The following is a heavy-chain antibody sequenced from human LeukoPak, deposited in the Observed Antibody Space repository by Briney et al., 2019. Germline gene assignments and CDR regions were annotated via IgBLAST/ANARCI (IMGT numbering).Heavy chain of an antibody. CDR1: GFTFSSYG. D-gene: IGHD6-19*01. CDR3: ARDGSSGWYWVDY. CDR2: IWYDGSNK. J-gene: IGHJ4*02. V-gene: IGHV3-33*01. Sequence: GGSLRLSCAASGFTFSSYGMHWVRHAPDKGLEWVAVIWYDGSNKYYADSVKGRFTISRDNSKNTLYLQMNSLRAEDTAVYYCARDGSSGWYWVDYWGQGILVTVSS.